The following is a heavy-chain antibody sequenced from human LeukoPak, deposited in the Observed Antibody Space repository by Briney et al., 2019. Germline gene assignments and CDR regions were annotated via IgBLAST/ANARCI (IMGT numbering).Heavy chain of an antibody. D-gene: IGHD2-15*01. V-gene: IGHV3-23*01. J-gene: IGHJ4*02. CDR2: ISDDSSFT. CDR1: GLRFRSYA. Sequence: PGGSLRLSCVASGLRFRSYAINWVRQAPGKGLECISTISDDSSFTYYADSVKGRSAISRDDSKNTLYLQMNNLKVEDTAVYYCAKGRCSGVGCDSFHSWGQGALVTVSS. CDR3: AKGRCSGVGCDSFHS.